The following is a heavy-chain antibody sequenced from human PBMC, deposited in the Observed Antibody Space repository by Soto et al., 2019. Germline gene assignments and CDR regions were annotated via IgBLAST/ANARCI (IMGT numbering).Heavy chain of an antibody. CDR3: AREFYSGSYFDYYYGMDV. V-gene: IGHV3-66*01. J-gene: IGHJ6*02. Sequence: PGGSLRLSCAASGFTVSSNYMSWVRQAPGKGLEWVSVIYSGGSTYYADSVKGRFTISRDNSKNTLYLQMNSLRAEDTAVYYCAREFYSGSYFDYYYGMDVWGQGTTVTVS. CDR2: IYSGGST. D-gene: IGHD1-26*01. CDR1: GFTVSSNY.